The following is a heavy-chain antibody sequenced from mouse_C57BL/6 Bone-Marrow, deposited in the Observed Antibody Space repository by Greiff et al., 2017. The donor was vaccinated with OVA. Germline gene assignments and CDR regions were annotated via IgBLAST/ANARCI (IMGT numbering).Heavy chain of an antibody. J-gene: IGHJ2*01. Sequence: EVKLVEPGGGLVKPGGSLKLSCAASGFTFSGSGMHWVRQAPEQGLEWVAYISRGSSTISYADTVKGRFTISRDNAKNTLFLQMTNLGSEDTAMYYCARGPYYYGSAYWGKGTTLTVAS. V-gene: IGHV5-17*01. CDR2: ISRGSSTI. D-gene: IGHD1-1*01. CDR3: ARGPYYYGSAY. CDR1: GFTFSGSG.